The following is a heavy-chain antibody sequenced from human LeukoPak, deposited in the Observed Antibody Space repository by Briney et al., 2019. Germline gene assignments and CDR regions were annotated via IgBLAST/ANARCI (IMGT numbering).Heavy chain of an antibody. CDR2: INHSGNT. V-gene: IGHV4-34*01. D-gene: IGHD6-19*01. Sequence: SETLSLTCAVYGGSFSGYYWSWIRQPPGKGLEWIGEINHSGNTNYNPSLKSRVTISVDTSKNQFSLKVSSVTAADTAVYYCARRAKKQYNEIAVAGTFDPWGQGTLVTVSS. J-gene: IGHJ5*02. CDR1: GGSFSGYY. CDR3: ARRAKKQYNEIAVAGTFDP.